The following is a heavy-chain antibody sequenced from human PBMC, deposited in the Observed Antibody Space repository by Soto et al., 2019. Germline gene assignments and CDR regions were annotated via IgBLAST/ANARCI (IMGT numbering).Heavy chain of an antibody. D-gene: IGHD6-19*01. J-gene: IGHJ3*02. CDR2: INAGNGNT. CDR1: GYTFTSYA. CDR3: ARVGGVAGYDAFDI. Sequence: GASVKVSCKASGYTFTSYAMHWVRQAPGQRLEWMGWINAGNGNTKYSQKFQGRVTITRDTSASTAYMELSSLRSEDTAVYYCARVGGVAGYDAFDIWGQGTMVTVSS. V-gene: IGHV1-3*01.